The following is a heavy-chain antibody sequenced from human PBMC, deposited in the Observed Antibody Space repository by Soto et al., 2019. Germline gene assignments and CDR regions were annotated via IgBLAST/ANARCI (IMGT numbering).Heavy chain of an antibody. CDR2: IIPIFGTA. V-gene: IGHV1-69*01. CDR1: GGTFSSYA. J-gene: IGHJ4*02. D-gene: IGHD2-15*01. CDR3: ARVGSADCSGCSCYSEFDY. Sequence: QVQLVQSGAEVKKPGSSVKVSCKASGGTFSSYAISWVRQAPGQGLEWMGGIIPIFGTANYAQKFQGRVTMNADESTSTAYMELRRLRSEDTAVYYCARVGSADCSGCSCYSEFDYWCQGTLVTVSS.